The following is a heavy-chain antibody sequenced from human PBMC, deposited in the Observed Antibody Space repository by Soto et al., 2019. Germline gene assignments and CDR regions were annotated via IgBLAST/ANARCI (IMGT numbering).Heavy chain of an antibody. J-gene: IGHJ6*02. CDR3: AKDISGRGSYYYYYGMDV. CDR2: ISWNSGSI. V-gene: IGHV3-9*01. D-gene: IGHD1-26*01. CDR1: GFNFDDYA. Sequence: EVQLVESGGGLVPPGRPLRLSCAASGFNFDDYAMHWVRQAPGKGLEWVSGISWNSGSIGYADSVKARFTISRDNAKNSLYLKMNSLRAEDTAFYYCAKDISGRGSYYYYYGMDVWGQGTPVTVSS.